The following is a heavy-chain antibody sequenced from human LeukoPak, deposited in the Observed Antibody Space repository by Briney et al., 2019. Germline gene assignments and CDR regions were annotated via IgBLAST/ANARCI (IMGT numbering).Heavy chain of an antibody. CDR2: INPNSGGI. CDR1: GYTFTGYY. J-gene: IGHJ3*02. D-gene: IGHD3-9*01. Sequence: SVKVSCKASGYTFTGYYMHWVRQAPGQGLEWMGWINPNSGGINYAQKFQGRVTMTRDTSISTAYMELSRLRSDDTAVYYCASGVLTGPDAFDIWGQGTMVTVSS. CDR3: ASGVLTGPDAFDI. V-gene: IGHV1-2*02.